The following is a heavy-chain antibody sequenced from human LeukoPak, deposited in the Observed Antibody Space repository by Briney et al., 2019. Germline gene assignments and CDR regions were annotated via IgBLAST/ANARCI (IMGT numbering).Heavy chain of an antibody. J-gene: IGHJ4*02. CDR1: GFTFSSYG. D-gene: IGHD3-22*01. Sequence: GGSLRLSCAASGFTFSSYGMHWVRQAPGKGLEWVAFIRYDGSNKYYADSVKGRFTISRDNSKNTLYLQMNSLRAEDTAVYYCAKDLPYYYDSSGIDYWGQGTLVTASS. CDR2: IRYDGSNK. V-gene: IGHV3-30*02. CDR3: AKDLPYYYDSSGIDY.